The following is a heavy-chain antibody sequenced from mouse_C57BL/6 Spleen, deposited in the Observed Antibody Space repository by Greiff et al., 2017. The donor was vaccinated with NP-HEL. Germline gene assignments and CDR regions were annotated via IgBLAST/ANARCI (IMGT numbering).Heavy chain of an antibody. V-gene: IGHV1-80*01. CDR2: IYPGDGDT. D-gene: IGHD1-1*01. J-gene: IGHJ1*03. Sequence: QVQLQQSGAELVKPGASVKISCKASGYAFSSYWMNWVKQRPGKGLEWIGQIYPGDGDTNYNGKFKGKATLTADKSSSTAYMQLSSLTSEDSAVYVCAGGDYDGRSRGYFDVWGTGTTVTVSS. CDR3: AGGDYDGRSRGYFDV. CDR1: GYAFSSYW.